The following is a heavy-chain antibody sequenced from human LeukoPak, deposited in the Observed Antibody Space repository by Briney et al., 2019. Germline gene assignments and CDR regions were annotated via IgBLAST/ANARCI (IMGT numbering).Heavy chain of an antibody. CDR1: GYSFTSYW. D-gene: IGHD3-22*01. CDR3: ARAYYYDSRALTPFDY. V-gene: IGHV5-51*01. CDR2: IYPGDSDS. J-gene: IGHJ4*02. Sequence: GESLKISGKGSGYSFTSYWIGWARQMPGEGLEWMGIIYPGDSDSRYSPSFQGQVTISADRSISTAYLQWSSLKASDTAMYYCARAYYYDSRALTPFDYWGQGTLVTVSS.